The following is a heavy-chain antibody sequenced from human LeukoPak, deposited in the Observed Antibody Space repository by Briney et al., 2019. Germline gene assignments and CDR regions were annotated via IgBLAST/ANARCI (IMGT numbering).Heavy chain of an antibody. D-gene: IGHD2-2*01. Sequence: ASVKVSCKASGYTFTGYHMHWVRQAPGQGLEWMGRINPNSGDTNYAQKFQGRVTMIRDTSISTAYMELSRLRSDDTAVYYCARDYCSSTSCLFDHWGQGTLVTVSS. CDR3: ARDYCSSTSCLFDH. J-gene: IGHJ4*02. CDR1: GYTFTGYH. CDR2: INPNSGDT. V-gene: IGHV1-2*06.